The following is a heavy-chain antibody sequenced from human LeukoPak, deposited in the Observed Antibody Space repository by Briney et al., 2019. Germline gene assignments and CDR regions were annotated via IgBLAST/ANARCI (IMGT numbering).Heavy chain of an antibody. D-gene: IGHD4-17*01. CDR2: IYTSGST. CDR1: GGSISSYY. J-gene: IGHJ4*02. CDR3: ASSDGDSSRIDY. Sequence: ETLSLTCTVSGGSISSYYWSWVRQPPGKGLEWIGYIYTSGSTNYNPSLKSRVTISVDTSKNQFSLKLSSVTAADTAVYYCASSDGDSSRIDYWGQGTLVTVSS. V-gene: IGHV4-4*09.